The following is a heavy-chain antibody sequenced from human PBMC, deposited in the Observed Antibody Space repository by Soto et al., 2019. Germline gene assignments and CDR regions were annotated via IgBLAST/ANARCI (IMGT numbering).Heavy chain of an antibody. J-gene: IGHJ5*02. D-gene: IGHD3-3*01. CDR3: ARGKYYDFWSGYYTGMTWFDP. Sequence: GASVKVSCKAPGGTFSSYAISWVRQAPGQGLEWMGGIIPIFGTANYAQKFQGRVTITADESTSTAYMELSSLRSEDTAVYYCARGKYYDFWSGYYTGMTWFDPWGQGTLVTVSS. CDR1: GGTFSSYA. CDR2: IIPIFGTA. V-gene: IGHV1-69*13.